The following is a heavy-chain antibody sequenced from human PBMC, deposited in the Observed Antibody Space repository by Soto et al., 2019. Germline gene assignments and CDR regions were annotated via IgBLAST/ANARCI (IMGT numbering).Heavy chain of an antibody. CDR1: GDSISSNFW. D-gene: IGHD6-19*01. Sequence: QVQIQQSGPGLVKPSETLSLTCAVSGDSISSNFWWSWVRQPPGKGLEWIGEIYPSGTTNYNPSLKSRVTMSLDKSKNQLSLKPTSVTAADTAVFYCARHVGVAGTRGFDYWGQGSLVTVSS. J-gene: IGHJ4*02. V-gene: IGHV4-4*02. CDR3: ARHVGVAGTRGFDY. CDR2: IYPSGTT.